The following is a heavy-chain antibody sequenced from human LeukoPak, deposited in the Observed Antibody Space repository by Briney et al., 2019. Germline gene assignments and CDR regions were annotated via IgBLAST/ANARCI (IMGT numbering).Heavy chain of an antibody. Sequence: GGSLRLSCAASGFTFSRYAMSWVRQAPGKGLEWVSPISGSGSSTYYADSVKGRFTISRDNSKNTLYLQMNSLSAEDTAVYYCAKGVAVASPYYFDYWGQGTLVTVSS. CDR1: GFTFSRYA. CDR3: AKGVAVASPYYFDY. V-gene: IGHV3-23*01. J-gene: IGHJ4*02. CDR2: ISGSGSST. D-gene: IGHD6-19*01.